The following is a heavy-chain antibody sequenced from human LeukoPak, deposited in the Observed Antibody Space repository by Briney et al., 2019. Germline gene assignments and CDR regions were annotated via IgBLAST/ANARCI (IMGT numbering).Heavy chain of an antibody. J-gene: IGHJ4*02. CDR2: IRYDESNN. CDR3: AKSYGANYFDY. CDR1: GFTFSSYG. D-gene: IGHD4-17*01. V-gene: IGHV3-30*02. Sequence: PGGSLRLSCAASGFTFSSYGMHWVRQAPGKGLEWVAFIRYDESNNYYADSVKGRFTISRDNSKNTMYLQMNSLRAEDTAVYSCAKSYGANYFDYWGQGTLVIVSS.